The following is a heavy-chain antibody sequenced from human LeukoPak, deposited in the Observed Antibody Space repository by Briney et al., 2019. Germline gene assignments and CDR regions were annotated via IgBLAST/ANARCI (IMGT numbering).Heavy chain of an antibody. Sequence: GASVKLSCTPSGGTFSSYAISWVRHAPGRGLEWMGRIIPIFGIANYAQKFQGRVTITADKSTSTAYMELSSLRSEDTAVYYCARGHIVVVPAASPGAFDMWGQGTMVTVSS. V-gene: IGHV1-69*04. CDR1: GGTFSSYA. D-gene: IGHD2-2*01. CDR2: IIPIFGIA. J-gene: IGHJ3*02. CDR3: ARGHIVVVPAASPGAFDM.